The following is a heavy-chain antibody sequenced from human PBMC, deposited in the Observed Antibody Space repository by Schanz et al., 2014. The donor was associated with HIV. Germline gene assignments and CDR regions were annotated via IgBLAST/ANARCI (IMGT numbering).Heavy chain of an antibody. Sequence: EVQLVESGGGLVQPGRSLRLSCAASGFTFSSYWMHWVRQAPGKGLVWVSIISGGGGKTYYADSVKGRFSISRDNSKNTLFLQMNSLRAEDTAVYYCAKDYYGLLDHWGQGTLVTVSS. CDR2: ISGGGGKT. D-gene: IGHD1-26*01. V-gene: IGHV3-23*04. CDR3: AKDYYGLLDH. CDR1: GFTFSSYW. J-gene: IGHJ4*02.